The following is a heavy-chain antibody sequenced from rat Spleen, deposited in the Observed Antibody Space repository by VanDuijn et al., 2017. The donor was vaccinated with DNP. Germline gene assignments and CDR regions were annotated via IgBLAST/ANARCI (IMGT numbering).Heavy chain of an antibody. Sequence: EVQLMESGGGLVQPGGSMKLSCAASGFTFNNYYMAWVRQAPTKGLEWVASISPGGDNSYYRDSVKGRFTISRDNAKSTLFLQMDSLRSEDTATYYCSTLNYYASLSGYFDYWGPGTMVTVSS. CDR3: STLNYYASLSGYFDY. CDR1: GFTFNNYY. D-gene: IGHD1-12*01. CDR2: ISPGGDNS. V-gene: IGHV5-25*01. J-gene: IGHJ1*01.